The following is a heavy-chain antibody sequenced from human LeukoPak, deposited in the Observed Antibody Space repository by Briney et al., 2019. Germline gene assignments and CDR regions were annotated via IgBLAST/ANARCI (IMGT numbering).Heavy chain of an antibody. CDR3: AREYYYDSSGYSAAFEI. Sequence: PGGSLRLTCAASGFTFDYYGMSWVRQAPGKGLEWVSGINWNGGSTGYADSVKGRFTISRFNAKNSLYLQMNSLRAEDTALYHCAREYYYDSSGYSAAFEIWGEGTIGTVSS. V-gene: IGHV3-20*01. CDR2: INWNGGST. CDR1: GFTFDYYG. J-gene: IGHJ3*02. D-gene: IGHD3-22*01.